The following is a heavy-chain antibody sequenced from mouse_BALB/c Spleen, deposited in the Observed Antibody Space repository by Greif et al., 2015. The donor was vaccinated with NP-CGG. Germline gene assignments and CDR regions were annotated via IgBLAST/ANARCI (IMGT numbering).Heavy chain of an antibody. Sequence: EVKLVESGGGLVKPGGSLKLSCAASGFTFSSYAMSWVRQTPEERLEWVASISSGGSTYYPDSVKGRFTISRDNARNILYLQMSSLRSEDTAMYYCARRRDGYYFYAMDYWGQGTSVTVSS. J-gene: IGHJ4*01. CDR1: GFTFSSYA. CDR3: ARRRDGYYFYAMDY. CDR2: ISSGGST. D-gene: IGHD2-3*01. V-gene: IGHV5-6-5*01.